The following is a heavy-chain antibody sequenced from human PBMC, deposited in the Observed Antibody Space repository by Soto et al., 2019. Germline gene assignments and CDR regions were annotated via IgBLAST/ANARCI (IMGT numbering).Heavy chain of an antibody. Sequence: GGSLRLSFAASGFTFNNYGMSWVRQDPGKGLEWVAVISYDGDNKYYADSVKGRFTISRDNSKNTLNLQMNSLRAEDTAVYYYAKDIALVRGVIIDMDVWGQGTTVTVSS. CDR1: GFTFNNYG. V-gene: IGHV3-30*18. J-gene: IGHJ6*02. D-gene: IGHD3-10*01. CDR2: ISYDGDNK. CDR3: AKDIALVRGVIIDMDV.